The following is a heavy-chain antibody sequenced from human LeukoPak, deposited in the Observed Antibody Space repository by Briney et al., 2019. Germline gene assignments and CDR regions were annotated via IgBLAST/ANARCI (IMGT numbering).Heavy chain of an antibody. CDR2: ISWNSDNI. J-gene: IGHJ4*02. Sequence: GGSLRLSCAASGFSFDGYAMHWVRQVPGKGLEWVSGISWNSDNIGYADSVKGRFTTSRDNAKNSLYLQMNSLRAEDTALYYCAINGGGDSGYGNFDYWGQGTLVTVSS. V-gene: IGHV3-9*01. D-gene: IGHD5-12*01. CDR3: AINGGGDSGYGNFDY. CDR1: GFSFDGYA.